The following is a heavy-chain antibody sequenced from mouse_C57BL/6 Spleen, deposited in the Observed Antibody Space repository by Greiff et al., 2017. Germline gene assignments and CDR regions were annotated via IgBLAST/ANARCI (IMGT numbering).Heavy chain of an antibody. CDR1: GYAFTDYE. CDR3: SRRGSYYYCGSGYGWAMDY. CDR2: IYPEAGGT. V-gene: IGHV1-15*01. D-gene: IGHD1-1*01. Sequence: QVQLQQSGAELVRPGASVTLSCKASGYAFTDYEMHWVKQTPVHGLEWIGAIYPEAGGTAYNEKFKGKAILTADKSSSTAYMQLRSLTSEGCAVYYCSRRGSYYYCGSGYGWAMDYWGQGTSVTVSS. J-gene: IGHJ4*01.